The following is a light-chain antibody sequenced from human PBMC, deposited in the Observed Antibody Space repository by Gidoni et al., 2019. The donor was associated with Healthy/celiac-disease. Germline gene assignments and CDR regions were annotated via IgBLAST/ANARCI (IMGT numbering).Light chain of an antibody. Sequence: SVSGSPGQSITISCTGTSSDVGGYNYVSWYQQHPGKAPKLMIYDVSNRPSGVSNRFSGSKSGNTASLTISGLQAEDEADYYCSSYTSSSTLYVFGTGTKVTV. J-gene: IGLJ1*01. V-gene: IGLV2-14*04. CDR1: SSDVGGYNY. CDR3: SSYTSSSTLYV. CDR2: DVS.